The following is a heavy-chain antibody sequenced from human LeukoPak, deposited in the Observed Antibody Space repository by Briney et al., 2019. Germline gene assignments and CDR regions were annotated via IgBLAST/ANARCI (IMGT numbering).Heavy chain of an antibody. J-gene: IGHJ6*01. D-gene: IGHD1-26*01. Sequence: GGSLRLSCAASGLTFSSFAMSWVRRTPGKGLEWVSGIINSGDTLYGDSVKGRFTISRDNSKNTLYLEMNSLRAEDTAIYYCAKMKGHPLPKYYMDVWGQGTTVTVSS. CDR3: AKMKGHPLPKYYMDV. CDR1: GLTFSSFA. V-gene: IGHV3-23*01. CDR2: IINSGDT.